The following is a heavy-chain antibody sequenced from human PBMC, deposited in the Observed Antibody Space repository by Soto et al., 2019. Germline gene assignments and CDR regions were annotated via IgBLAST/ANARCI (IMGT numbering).Heavy chain of an antibody. CDR1: GFTFNTAW. CDR2: VKSKQNGGAI. J-gene: IGHJ4*02. Sequence: GGSLRLSCAASGFTFNTAWMNWVRPTPGKGLEWVGRVKSKQNGGAIDYAAPVKGRFTISRDDSKNTLYLEMKSLKTEDTAIYYCAADLPDWGAYAFDYWGQGILVTVSS. D-gene: IGHD3-16*01. V-gene: IGHV3-15*07. CDR3: AADLPDWGAYAFDY.